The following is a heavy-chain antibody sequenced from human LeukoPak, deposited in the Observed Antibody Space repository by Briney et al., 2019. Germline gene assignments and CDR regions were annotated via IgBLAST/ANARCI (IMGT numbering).Heavy chain of an antibody. CDR3: ARESSKTGGSYRSKPFDY. V-gene: IGHV3-7*01. D-gene: IGHD3-16*02. CDR1: GFTFSSYW. CDR2: INHNGNVN. J-gene: IGHJ4*02. Sequence: GGSLRLSCAASGFTFSSYWMNWARQAPGKGLEWVASINHNGNVNYYVDSVKGRFTISRDNAKNSLYLQMNSLRAEDTAVYYCARESSKTGGSYRSKPFDYWGQGTLVTVSS.